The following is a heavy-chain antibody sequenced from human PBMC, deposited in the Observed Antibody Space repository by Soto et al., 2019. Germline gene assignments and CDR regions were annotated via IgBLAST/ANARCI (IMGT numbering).Heavy chain of an antibody. CDR3: ARDKITGLFDY. J-gene: IGHJ4*02. V-gene: IGHV4-34*01. CDR1: GGTFSGYY. D-gene: IGHD2-8*02. Sequence: SETLSLTCAVYGGTFSGYYWTWIRQPPGTGLEWIGEINHSGSTNYNPSLKSRVTISVDTSKNQFSLKPTSVTAADTAVYYCARDKITGLFDYWGQGTLVTVSS. CDR2: INHSGST.